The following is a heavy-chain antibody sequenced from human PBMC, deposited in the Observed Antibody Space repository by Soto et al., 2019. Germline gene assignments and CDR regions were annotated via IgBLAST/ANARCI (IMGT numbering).Heavy chain of an antibody. D-gene: IGHD4-17*01. CDR3: ARDLAYDYGDSGPSNFDY. V-gene: IGHV1-69*08. J-gene: IGHJ4*02. CDR2: IIPILGIA. Sequence: QVQLVQSGAEVKKPGSSVKVSCKASGGTFSSYTISWVRQAPGQGLEWMGRIIPILGIANYAQKFQGRVTITEDXPTXTXSMELSSLRSEDTAVYYCARDLAYDYGDSGPSNFDYWGQGTLVTVSS. CDR1: GGTFSSYT.